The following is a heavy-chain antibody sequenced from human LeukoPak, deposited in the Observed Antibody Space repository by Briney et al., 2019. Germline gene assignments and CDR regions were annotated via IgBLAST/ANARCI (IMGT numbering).Heavy chain of an antibody. CDR2: IKEDGSEK. CDR3: ARGGYTSSWYISRDY. J-gene: IGHJ4*02. CDR1: AFTFSRYW. D-gene: IGHD6-13*01. Sequence: GGSLRLSCAASAFTFSRYWMTWVRQAPGKGLEWVANIKEDGSEKYYVDSVKGRFSISRDNTKNALYLQMNSLRAEDTAVYYCARGGYTSSWYISRDYWGQGTLVTVSS. V-gene: IGHV3-7*01.